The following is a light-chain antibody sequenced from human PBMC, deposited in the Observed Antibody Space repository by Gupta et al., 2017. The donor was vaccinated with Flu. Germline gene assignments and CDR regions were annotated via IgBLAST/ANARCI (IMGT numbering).Light chain of an antibody. V-gene: IGKV4-1*01. J-gene: IGKJ2*01. CDR2: WAS. Sequence: SLGERATINCKSSQTVLYSPNNKNYLAWYQQKPGQPPKLLIYWASIRESGVPDRFSGSGSGTDFTLTISSLQAEDVAVYYCQQDDGVPYTFGQGTKVEIK. CDR1: QTVLYSPNNKNY. CDR3: QQDDGVPYT.